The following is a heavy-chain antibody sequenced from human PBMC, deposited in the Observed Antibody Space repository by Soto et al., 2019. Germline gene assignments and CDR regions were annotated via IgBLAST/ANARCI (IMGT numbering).Heavy chain of an antibody. CDR2: INPSGGST. V-gene: IGHV1-46*03. CDR3: ATLGGYCSSTSCYVGIAARLNDAFDI. Sequence: ASVKVSCKASGYTFTSYYMHWVRQAPGQGLEWMGIINPSGGSTSYAQKFQGRVTMTRDTSTSTVYMELSSLRSEDTAVYYCATLGGYCSSTSCYVGIAARLNDAFDIWGQGTMVTVSS. CDR1: GYTFTSYY. D-gene: IGHD2-2*01. J-gene: IGHJ3*02.